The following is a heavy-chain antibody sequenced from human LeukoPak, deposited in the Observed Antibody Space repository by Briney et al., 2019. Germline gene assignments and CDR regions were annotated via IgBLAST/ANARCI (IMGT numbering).Heavy chain of an antibody. D-gene: IGHD4-17*01. CDR3: ARGISVDYVLWFDT. V-gene: IGHV4-59*01. Sequence: SSETLSLTCTASGGSISSYYWSWIRQPPGKGLVWIGYIYYSGSTNYNPSLKSRVTITVDTSKNQISLKLSSVTAADTAVYYCARGISVDYVLWFDTWGEGTLVSVSS. CDR2: IYYSGST. CDR1: GGSISSYY. J-gene: IGHJ5*02.